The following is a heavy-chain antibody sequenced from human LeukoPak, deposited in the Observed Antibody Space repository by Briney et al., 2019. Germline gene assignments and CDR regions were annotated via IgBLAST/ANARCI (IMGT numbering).Heavy chain of an antibody. CDR3: ARVRYCSSTSCYRGYYYYYYMDV. D-gene: IGHD2-2*01. CDR2: INHSGST. CDR1: GGSFRGYY. V-gene: IGHV4-34*01. J-gene: IGHJ6*03. Sequence: PSETLSLTCAVYGGSFRGYYWSWLRQPPGKGLGWIGEINHSGSTNYNPSLKSRVTISVDTSKNHFSLKLSSVTAADTAVYYCARVRYCSSTSCYRGYYYYYYMDVWGKGTTVTVSS.